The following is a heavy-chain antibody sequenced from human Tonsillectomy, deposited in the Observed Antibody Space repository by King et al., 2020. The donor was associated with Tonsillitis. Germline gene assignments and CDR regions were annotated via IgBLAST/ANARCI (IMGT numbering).Heavy chain of an antibody. J-gene: IGHJ6*04. V-gene: IGHV4-59*01. CDR1: GGSISSYY. CDR3: ARAQAMDV. CDR2: ISYTGST. Sequence: VQLQESGPGLVKPSETLSLTCTVSGGSISSYYWSWIRQPPGKGLEWIGDISYTGSTNYNPSLKSRVTISVDTAKKHFSLKLSSVTAADTAVYYCARAQAMDVWGKGTTVTVSS.